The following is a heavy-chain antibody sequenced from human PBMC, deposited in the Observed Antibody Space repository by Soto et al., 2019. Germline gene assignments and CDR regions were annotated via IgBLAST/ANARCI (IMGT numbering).Heavy chain of an antibody. J-gene: IGHJ5*01. CDR2: IYYSGST. Sequence: SETLSLTCTVSGGSISSGAYYWSWIRQPPGKGLEWIGYIYYSGSTYYNPSLKSRVTISVDTSKNQFSLKLSSVTAADTAVYYCARFYEDAIFGDVTKYNWLDPWSQRTLVPVS. V-gene: IGHV4-30-4*01. D-gene: IGHD3-3*01. CDR1: GGSISSGAYY. CDR3: ARFYEDAIFGDVTKYNWLDP.